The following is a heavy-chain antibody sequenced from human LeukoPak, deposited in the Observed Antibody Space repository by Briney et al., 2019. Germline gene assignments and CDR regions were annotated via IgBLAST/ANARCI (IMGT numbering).Heavy chain of an antibody. Sequence: ASVKVSCKASGYTFTSYGISWVRQAPGQGLEWMGWISAYNGNTNYAQKLQGRVTMTTDTSTSTAYMELRSLRSDDTAVYYCAREVGGGKWYYGSGSPTPYYFDYWGQGTLATVSS. CDR2: ISAYNGNT. D-gene: IGHD3-10*01. CDR3: AREVGGGKWYYGSGSPTPYYFDY. V-gene: IGHV1-18*01. CDR1: GYTFTSYG. J-gene: IGHJ4*02.